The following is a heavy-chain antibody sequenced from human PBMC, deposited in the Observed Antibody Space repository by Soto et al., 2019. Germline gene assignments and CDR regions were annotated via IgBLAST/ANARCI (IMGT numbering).Heavy chain of an antibody. Sequence: SPTLSLPCAISGDSVSNNNAAWHWIRQSPSRGLEWLGRTYYRSKWYTDYAVSVRSRATINPDTSKTQFSLQLSSVIPEDTAVYYCARGGIGLTVFRMDVWGQGTTVTVSS. CDR1: GDSVSNNNAA. V-gene: IGHV6-1*01. CDR3: ARGGIGLTVFRMDV. CDR2: TYYRSKWYT. J-gene: IGHJ6*02. D-gene: IGHD4-4*01.